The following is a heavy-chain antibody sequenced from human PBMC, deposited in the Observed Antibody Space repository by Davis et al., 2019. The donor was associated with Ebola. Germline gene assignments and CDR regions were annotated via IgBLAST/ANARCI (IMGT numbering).Heavy chain of an antibody. V-gene: IGHV4-59*08. CDR3: ARAWDGDYHFDY. J-gene: IGHJ4*02. D-gene: IGHD4-17*01. Sequence: SETLSLTCTVSGTSISSSYWSWIRQFPGKQLEWIGYISHSGAINYNPSLKSRVTLSIDTSKNQFSLKLSSVTAADTAVYYCARAWDGDYHFDYWGQGTLVTVSS. CDR2: ISHSGAI. CDR1: GTSISSSY.